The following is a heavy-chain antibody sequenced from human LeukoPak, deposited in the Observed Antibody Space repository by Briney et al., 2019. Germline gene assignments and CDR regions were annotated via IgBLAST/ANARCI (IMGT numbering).Heavy chain of an antibody. J-gene: IGHJ4*02. D-gene: IGHD5-18*01. CDR2: INPNSGDT. Sequence: ASVKVSCKASGYTFTGYYMHWVRQAPGQGLEWMGWINPNSGDTSFAQKFQGRVTMTTDTSTTTAYMELRSLRSDDTAVYFCAKDHPERYSYGTPFDYWGQGTLVTVSS. CDR3: AKDHPERYSYGTPFDY. CDR1: GYTFTGYY. V-gene: IGHV1-2*02.